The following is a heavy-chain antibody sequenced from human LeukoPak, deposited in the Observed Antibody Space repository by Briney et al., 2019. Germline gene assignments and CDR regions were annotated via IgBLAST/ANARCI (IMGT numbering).Heavy chain of an antibody. Sequence: PSETLSLTCTVSGGSISSHYWTWIRQSPGKGLEWIGDISNSGSTNYNPSLKSRVTISIDTSKNQFFLKLSSVTAADTAVYYCGRDALVGYFSYYYMDVWGKGITVTVSS. V-gene: IGHV4-59*11. CDR1: GGSISSHY. CDR2: ISNSGST. CDR3: GRDALVGYFSYYYMDV. J-gene: IGHJ6*03. D-gene: IGHD2-15*01.